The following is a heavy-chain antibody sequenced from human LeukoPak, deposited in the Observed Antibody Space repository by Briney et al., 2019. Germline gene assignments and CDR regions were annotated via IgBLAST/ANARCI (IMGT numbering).Heavy chain of an antibody. CDR1: GGSISSSSYY. Sequence: SETLSLTCTVSGGSISSSSYYWGWIRQPPGKGLEWIGSIYYSGSTYYNPSLKSRVTISVDTSKNQFSLKLSSVTAADTAVYYCATNGGWYVGSFDHWGQGTLVTVSS. CDR3: ATNGGWYVGSFDH. V-gene: IGHV4-39*01. J-gene: IGHJ4*02. D-gene: IGHD6-19*01. CDR2: IYYSGST.